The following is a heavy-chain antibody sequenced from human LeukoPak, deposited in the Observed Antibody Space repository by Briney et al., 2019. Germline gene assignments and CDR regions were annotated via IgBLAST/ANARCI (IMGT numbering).Heavy chain of an antibody. D-gene: IGHD3-3*01. CDR2: IPFDESNK. J-gene: IGHJ4*02. V-gene: IGHV3-30*04. Sequence: PGMSLRLSCAASGFTFSNYAMLWVRQAPGKGLEWVAVIPFDESNKYYTDSVKGRFTISRDNSKNTLYLQMNSLRAEDTAVYYCAKASYYDFWSGPYYFDYWGQGTLVTVSS. CDR1: GFTFSNYA. CDR3: AKASYYDFWSGPYYFDY.